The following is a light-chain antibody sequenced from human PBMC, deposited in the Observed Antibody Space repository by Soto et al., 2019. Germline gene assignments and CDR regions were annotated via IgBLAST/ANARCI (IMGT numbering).Light chain of an antibody. CDR2: KTS. V-gene: IGKV1-5*03. Sequence: DIHMTQSPSTLSASVGDRVTITCRASQSLTMWLAWYQQKPGKAPNLLIYKTSSLESGVPSRFDCSGSGSEFALTISSLQPVDFATYNCQRWIDYSWTVGQGTKVEVK. J-gene: IGKJ1*01. CDR3: QRWIDYSWT. CDR1: QSLTMW.